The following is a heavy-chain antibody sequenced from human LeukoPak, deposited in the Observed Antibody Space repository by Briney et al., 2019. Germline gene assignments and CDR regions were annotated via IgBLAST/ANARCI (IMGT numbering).Heavy chain of an antibody. CDR2: IYHSGST. V-gene: IGHV4-59*08. J-gene: IGHJ6*03. CDR1: GGSISNYY. Sequence: PSETLSLTCTVSGGSISNYYWSWIRQPPGKGLEWIGYIYHSGSTKYNPSLKSRVTISVATSKNQFSLNLRSVTATDTAVYYCAKKGRTYTDYGGYYDYMDVWGKGTTVTVS. D-gene: IGHD4-17*01. CDR3: AKKGRTYTDYGGYYDYMDV.